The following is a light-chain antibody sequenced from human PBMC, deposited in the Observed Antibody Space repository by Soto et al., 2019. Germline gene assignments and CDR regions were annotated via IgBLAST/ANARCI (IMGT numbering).Light chain of an antibody. CDR2: GAS. J-gene: IGKJ2*01. V-gene: IGKV3-15*01. CDR1: QSVSSN. Sequence: EIVMTQSPATLSVSPGERATLSCRASQSVSSNLAWYQKKPGQAPRLLIYGASTRATGIPARFSGSGSWTEFTLTISSLQSEDFAFYYCQQYNNWPPYTLGQGTKLEIK. CDR3: QQYNNWPPYT.